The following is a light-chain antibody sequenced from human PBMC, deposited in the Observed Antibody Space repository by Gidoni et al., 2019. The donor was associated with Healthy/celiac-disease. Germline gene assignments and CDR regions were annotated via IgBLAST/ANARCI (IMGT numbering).Light chain of an antibody. CDR3: QQYDNLALT. CDR2: DAS. CDR1: QDISNY. J-gene: IGKJ4*01. Sequence: DIQMTQSPSSLSASVGDRVTITCQASQDISNYLSWYQQEPGKAPKLLIYDASNLETGVPSRFSGSGSGTNFTYTISSLKPEDIATYYCQQYDNLALTFGGGTKVEIK. V-gene: IGKV1-33*01.